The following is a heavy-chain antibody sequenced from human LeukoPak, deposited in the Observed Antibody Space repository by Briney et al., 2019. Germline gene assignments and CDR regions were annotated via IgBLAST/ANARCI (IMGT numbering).Heavy chain of an antibody. CDR1: GFTFSNSG. Sequence: GGSLRLACAAPGFTFSNSGMHWARQAPGKGLEWVAFIQYDEKNKFYADSVRGRFTISRDTSTNTLFLQMNYLRADDTALYYCAKGNPLIAIWGQGTLVTVSS. D-gene: IGHD2/OR15-2a*01. CDR3: AKGNPLIAI. J-gene: IGHJ4*02. CDR2: IQYDEKNK. V-gene: IGHV3-30*02.